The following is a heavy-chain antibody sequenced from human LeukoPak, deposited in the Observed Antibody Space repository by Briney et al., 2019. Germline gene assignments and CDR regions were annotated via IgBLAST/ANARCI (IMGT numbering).Heavy chain of an antibody. CDR1: GGSISSYY. D-gene: IGHD3-3*01. CDR2: IYYSGST. V-gene: IGHV4-59*08. CDR3: ARQLNDFWSGYHLDY. J-gene: IGHJ4*02. Sequence: SETLSLTYTVSGGSISSYYWSWIRQPPGKGLEWIGYIYYSGSTNYNPSLKSRVTISVDTSKNQFSLKLSSVTAADTAVYYCARQLNDFWSGYHLDYWGQGTLVTVSS.